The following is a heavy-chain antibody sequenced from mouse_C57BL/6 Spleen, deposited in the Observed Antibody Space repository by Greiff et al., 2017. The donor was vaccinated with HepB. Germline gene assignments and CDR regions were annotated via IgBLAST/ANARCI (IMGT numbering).Heavy chain of an antibody. CDR2: INPSTGGT. CDR1: GYSFTGYY. CDR3: ARAGYGSGFDY. V-gene: IGHV1-42*01. Sequence: VQLQQSGPELVKPGASVKISCKASGYSFTGYYMNWVKQSPEKSLEWIGEINPSTGGTTYNQKFKAKATLTVDKSSSTAYMQLKSLTSVDSAVYYCARAGYGSGFDYWGQGTTLTVSS. D-gene: IGHD1-1*01. J-gene: IGHJ2*01.